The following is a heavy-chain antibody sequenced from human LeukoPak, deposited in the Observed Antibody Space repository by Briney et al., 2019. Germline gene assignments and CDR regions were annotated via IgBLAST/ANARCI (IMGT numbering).Heavy chain of an antibody. J-gene: IGHJ5*02. CDR1: GFTFSSYG. CDR3: AKAYYGSGSPLDWFDP. D-gene: IGHD3-10*01. CDR2: ISYDGSKK. Sequence: PGGSLRLSCAASGFTFSSYGMHWVRQAPGKGLEWVAIISYDGSKKYYGDSVKGRFTISRDNSKNTLYLQMNSPRAEDTAVYYCAKAYYGSGSPLDWFDPWGQGTLVTVSS. V-gene: IGHV3-30*18.